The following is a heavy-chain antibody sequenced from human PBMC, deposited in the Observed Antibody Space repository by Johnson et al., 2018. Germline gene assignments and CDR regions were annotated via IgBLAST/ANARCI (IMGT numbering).Heavy chain of an antibody. CDR1: GFTFSSYA. J-gene: IGHJ5*02. CDR3: ASSIAADGTLGFDP. CDR2: ISGSGSTI. D-gene: IGHD6-13*01. V-gene: IGHV3-48*04. Sequence: VQLVESWGGLVQPGGSLRLSCAASGFTFSSYAMSWVRQAPGKGLEWVSAISGSGSTIYYADSVQGRFTISRANAKNSLYLQMNSLRAEDTAVYYCASSIAADGTLGFDPWGQGTLVTVSS.